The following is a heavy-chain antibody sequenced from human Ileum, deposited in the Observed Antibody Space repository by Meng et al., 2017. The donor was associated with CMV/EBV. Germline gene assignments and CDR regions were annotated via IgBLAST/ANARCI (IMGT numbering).Heavy chain of an antibody. CDR1: GDSVSSNTAA. D-gene: IGHD3/OR15-3a*01. J-gene: IGHJ6*02. Sequence: SQTLSLTCAISGDSVSSNTAAWNWIRQSPSRGLEWLGRAYYRSKWYIDYAPSVKGRIIINSDTSKNQFSLQLNSVSPEDAAVYYCARGSWTYYGMDVWAQGTTVTVSS. V-gene: IGHV6-1*01. CDR2: AYYRSKWYI. CDR3: ARGSWTYYGMDV.